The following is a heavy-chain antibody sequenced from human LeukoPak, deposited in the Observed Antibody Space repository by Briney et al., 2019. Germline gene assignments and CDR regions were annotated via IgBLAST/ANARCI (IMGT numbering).Heavy chain of an antibody. V-gene: IGHV4-59*08. CDR1: GGSISNYC. Sequence: SETLSLTCTVSGGSISNYCWSWIRQPPGKGLEWIAYVYDTGSTNYNPSLKSRVTISVDTSKKQFSLQLNSVTAADTAVYYCARHVSGDYAWFDPWGQGTLVTVSP. CDR2: VYDTGST. D-gene: IGHD4-17*01. CDR3: ARHVSGDYAWFDP. J-gene: IGHJ5*02.